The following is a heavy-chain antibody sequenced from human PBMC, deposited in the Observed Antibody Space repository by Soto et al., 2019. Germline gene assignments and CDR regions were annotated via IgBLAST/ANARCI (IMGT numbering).Heavy chain of an antibody. CDR3: AGGGVY. CDR1: VFTFSSHE. J-gene: IGHJ1*01. CDR2: ISGSGSTI. V-gene: IGHV3-48*03. D-gene: IGHD2-8*01. Sequence: PWGSLRLSGEATVFTFSSHEMNWIRQTPGKRLEWIAKISGSGSTINYADSVKGRFTISRDNVQRTLHLQMDSLRVEDTGVYYCAGGGVYWGRGTLVTVSS.